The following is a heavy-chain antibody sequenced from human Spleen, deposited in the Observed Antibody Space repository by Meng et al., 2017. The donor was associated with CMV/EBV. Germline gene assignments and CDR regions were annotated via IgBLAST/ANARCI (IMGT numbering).Heavy chain of an antibody. Sequence: CTVSSGPMDSGAYCWSWIRQHPEKGLGWIGYTYYDGTTHYNPSLRSRAAISVDTSKNQFSLRLNSVTAADTAVYYCARQAPDNWFDPWGQGALVTVSS. CDR3: ARQAPDNWFDP. CDR1: SGPMDSGAYC. CDR2: TYYDGTT. V-gene: IGHV4-31*03. J-gene: IGHJ5*02.